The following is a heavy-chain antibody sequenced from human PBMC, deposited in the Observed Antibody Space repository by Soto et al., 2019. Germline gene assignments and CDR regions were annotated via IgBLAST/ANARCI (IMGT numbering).Heavy chain of an antibody. D-gene: IGHD6-19*01. CDR3: ARDSRGPADY. CDR2: IWYDGSNK. V-gene: IGHV3-33*01. Sequence: LRLSCAASGFTFSSYSMHWVRQAPGKAREWVAVIWYDGSNKYYADSVKGRFTISRDNSKNTLYLQMNSLRSEDTAVYYCARDSRGPADYWGQGTLVTVSS. CDR1: GFTFSSYS. J-gene: IGHJ4*02.